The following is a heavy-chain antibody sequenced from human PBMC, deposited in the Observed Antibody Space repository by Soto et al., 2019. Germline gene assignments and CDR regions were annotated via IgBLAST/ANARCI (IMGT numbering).Heavy chain of an antibody. Sequence: GGSLRLSCAASGFTFSDSWMSWVRQAPGKGLEWVANIKQDGNEKYYVDSLKGRFSIFRDNAKNSLYLRMNSLRAEDTAVYYCAKILDYWGQGTLVTVSS. CDR3: AKILDY. V-gene: IGHV3-7*03. CDR2: IKQDGNEK. J-gene: IGHJ4*02. CDR1: GFTFSDSW.